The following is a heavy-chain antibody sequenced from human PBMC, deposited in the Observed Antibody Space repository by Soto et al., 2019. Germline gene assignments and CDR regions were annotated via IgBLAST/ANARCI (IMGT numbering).Heavy chain of an antibody. CDR2: IYHSGST. Sequence: SETLSLTCAVSGGSISSGGYSWSWIRQPPGKGLEWIGYIYHSGSTYYNPSLKSRVTISVDRSKNQFSLKLSSVTAADTAVYYCARSYGGKSWEYNWFDPWGQGTLVTVSS. CDR3: ARSYGGKSWEYNWFDP. D-gene: IGHD4-17*01. CDR1: GGSISSGGYS. J-gene: IGHJ5*02. V-gene: IGHV4-30-2*01.